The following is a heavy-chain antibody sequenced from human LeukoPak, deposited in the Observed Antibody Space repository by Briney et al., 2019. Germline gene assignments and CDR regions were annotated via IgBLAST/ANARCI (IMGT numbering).Heavy chain of an antibody. CDR1: GYTFTSYG. CDR2: ISAYSGNT. J-gene: IGHJ4*02. Sequence: ASVKVSCKASGYTFTSYGISWVRQAPGQGLEWMGWISAYSGNTNYAQKLQDRVTMTTDTSTSTAYMELRSLRSDDTAVYYCAREIPAAGTVAFDYWGQGTLVTVSS. D-gene: IGHD6-13*01. V-gene: IGHV1-18*01. CDR3: AREIPAAGTVAFDY.